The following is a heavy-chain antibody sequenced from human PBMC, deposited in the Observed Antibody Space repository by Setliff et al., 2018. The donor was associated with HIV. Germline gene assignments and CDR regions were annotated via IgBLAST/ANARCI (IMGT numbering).Heavy chain of an antibody. Sequence: KPSETLSLTCDVYGGSFSGYYWSWIRQPPGKGLEWIGKINHSGSTNSNPSLKSRVTISVDTSRNQFSLKLNSATAADTAVYYCARVGYYDSSFDYWGQGTLVTVSS. CDR2: INHSGST. CDR1: GGSFSGYY. J-gene: IGHJ4*02. D-gene: IGHD3-22*01. CDR3: ARVGYYDSSFDY. V-gene: IGHV4-34*01.